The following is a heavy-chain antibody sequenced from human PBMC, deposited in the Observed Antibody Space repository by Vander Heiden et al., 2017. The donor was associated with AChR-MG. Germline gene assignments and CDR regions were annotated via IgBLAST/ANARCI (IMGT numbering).Heavy chain of an antibody. D-gene: IGHD5-18*01. CDR1: GGSISSGSYY. CDR2: IYTSGST. J-gene: IGHJ4*02. V-gene: IGHV4-61*02. CDR3: ARSFGYSYGYDY. Sequence: QVQLQESGPGLVKPSQTLSLTCSVSGGSISSGSYYWSWIRHPAGKGLEWIGRIYTSGSTNYNPSLKSRVTISVDTSNNQFSLKLSSVTAADTAVYYCARSFGYSYGYDYWGQGTLVTVSS.